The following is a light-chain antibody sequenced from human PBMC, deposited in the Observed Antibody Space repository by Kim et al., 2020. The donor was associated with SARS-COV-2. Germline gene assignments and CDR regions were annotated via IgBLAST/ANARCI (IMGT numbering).Light chain of an antibody. CDR2: DVR. CDR1: NRHFGDPNS. J-gene: IGLJ3*02. V-gene: IGLV2-14*03. Sequence: GQALNISCTDPNRHFGDPNSVSWYEHPPRHAAISNMMYDVRVRPSGVSNRFSGSEAGDTAALTISGLEGGGEAEGYCSSYTSSGKVFGGGTKLTVL. CDR3: SSYTSSGKV.